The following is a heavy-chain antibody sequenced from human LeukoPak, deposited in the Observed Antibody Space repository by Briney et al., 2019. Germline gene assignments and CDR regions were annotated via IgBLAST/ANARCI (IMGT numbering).Heavy chain of an antibody. CDR3: ARERRDGYKTFDY. V-gene: IGHV4-30-4*08. Sequence: SETLSLTCTVSGGSISSGDYYWSWIRQPPGKGLEWIGYIYYSGSTYYNPSLKSRVTILVDTSKNQFSLKLSSVTAADTAVYYCARERRDGYKTFDYWGQGTLVTVSS. D-gene: IGHD5-24*01. J-gene: IGHJ4*02. CDR2: IYYSGST. CDR1: GGSISSGDYY.